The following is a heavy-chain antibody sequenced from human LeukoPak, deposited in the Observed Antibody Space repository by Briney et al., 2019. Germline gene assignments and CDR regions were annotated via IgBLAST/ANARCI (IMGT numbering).Heavy chain of an antibody. D-gene: IGHD3-10*01. CDR1: GFTFSSYA. Sequence: PGGSLRLSCAASGFTFSSYAMHWVRQAPGKGLEWVAVISYDGSNKYYADSVKGRFTISRDNSKNTLYLQMNSLRAEDTAVYYCARAPSFTMVRGVIITFPNYYYGMDVWGQGTTVTVSS. CDR2: ISYDGSNK. J-gene: IGHJ6*02. CDR3: ARAPSFTMVRGVIITFPNYYYGMDV. V-gene: IGHV3-30-3*01.